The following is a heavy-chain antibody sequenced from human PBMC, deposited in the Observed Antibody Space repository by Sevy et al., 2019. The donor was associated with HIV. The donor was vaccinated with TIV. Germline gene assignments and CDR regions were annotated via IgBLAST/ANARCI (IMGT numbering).Heavy chain of an antibody. CDR3: AEEGCTQPHDY. CDR1: GFTFAKYS. CDR2: FSFGCGRI. D-gene: IGHD2-8*01. Sequence: GGSLRLSCAASGFTFAKYSMSWVRQAPGKGLEWVSTFSFGCGRINYADSVKGRFTISRDDSKNTLFLQMNSLRAEDRAKYSCAEEGCTQPHDYWGQGTLVTVSS. J-gene: IGHJ4*02. V-gene: IGHV3-23*01.